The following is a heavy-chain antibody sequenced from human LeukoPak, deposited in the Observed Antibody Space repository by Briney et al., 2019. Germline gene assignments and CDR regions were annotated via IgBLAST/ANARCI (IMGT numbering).Heavy chain of an antibody. D-gene: IGHD3-22*01. V-gene: IGHV3-74*01. CDR3: ASSPVITRD. Sequence: PGESLRLSCAASGITFSNYWMHWVRQAPGKGLEWVSRINSDGSRITYADSVKGRFTISRDNAKNTLYLQMNSLRVEDTAVYYCASSPVITRDWGQGTLVTVSS. J-gene: IGHJ4*02. CDR2: INSDGSRI. CDR1: GITFSNYW.